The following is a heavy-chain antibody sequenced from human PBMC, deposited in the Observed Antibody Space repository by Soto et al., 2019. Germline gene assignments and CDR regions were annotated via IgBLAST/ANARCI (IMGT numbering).Heavy chain of an antibody. CDR2: IYYSGST. CDR3: ARDRPYYYGMDV. CDR1: GGSISSYY. V-gene: IGHV4-59*01. Sequence: QVQLQESGPGLVKPSETLSLTCTVSGGSISSYYWSWIRQPPGKGLEWIGYIYYSGSTNYNPSLKSRVTISVDTSKNQFSLKLSSVTAADTAVYYCARDRPYYYGMDVWGQGTTVTVSS. J-gene: IGHJ6*02.